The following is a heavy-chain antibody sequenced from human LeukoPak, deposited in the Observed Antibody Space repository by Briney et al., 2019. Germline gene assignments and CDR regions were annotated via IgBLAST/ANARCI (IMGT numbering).Heavy chain of an antibody. J-gene: IGHJ5*02. CDR1: GFTFSSYA. D-gene: IGHD6-13*01. CDR3: ARDRGSSWMENRFDP. Sequence: GGSLRLSCAASGFTFSSYAMHWVRQAPGKGLEWVAVISYDGSNKYYADSVKGRFTISRDNSKNTLYLQMNSLRAEDTAVYYCARDRGSSWMENRFDPWGQGTLVPVSS. V-gene: IGHV3-30-3*01. CDR2: ISYDGSNK.